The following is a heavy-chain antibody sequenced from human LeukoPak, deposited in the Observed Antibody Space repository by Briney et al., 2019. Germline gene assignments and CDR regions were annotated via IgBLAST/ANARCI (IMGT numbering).Heavy chain of an antibody. CDR3: AKNTVGETIGWDAYDI. CDR1: GFTFRGYA. J-gene: IGHJ3*02. Sequence: PGGSLRLSCAVSGFTFRGYAMSWVRQAPGKGLEWVASITGGGITAYYADSVKGRFTISRDNSKNTLYLQMNSLRVEDTAVYYCAKNTVGETIGWDAYDIWGHGTLGAVSS. D-gene: IGHD1-26*01. CDR2: ITGGGITA. V-gene: IGHV3-23*01.